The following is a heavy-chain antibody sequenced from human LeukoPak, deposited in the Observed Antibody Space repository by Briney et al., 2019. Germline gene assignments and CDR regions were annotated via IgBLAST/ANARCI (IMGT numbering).Heavy chain of an antibody. Sequence: SQTLSLTCTVSGGSISNGDYYWSWIRQPPGKGLEWIGYIYYSGSTYYNPSLKSRVTITVDTSKNQFSLKLSSVTAADTAVYYCAREKAVYGSGSYLFWGRGTLVTVSS. D-gene: IGHD3-10*01. V-gene: IGHV4-30-4*01. CDR2: IYYSGST. CDR1: GGSISNGDYY. J-gene: IGHJ4*02. CDR3: AREKAVYGSGSYLF.